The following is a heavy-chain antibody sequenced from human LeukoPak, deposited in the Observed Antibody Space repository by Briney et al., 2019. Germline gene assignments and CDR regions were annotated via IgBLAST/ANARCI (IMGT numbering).Heavy chain of an antibody. D-gene: IGHD4-17*01. V-gene: IGHV1-18*04. J-gene: IGHJ5*02. CDR3: ARTTRHNWFDP. Sequence: ASVKVSCKASGYTFTDYYIHWVRQAPGQGLEWMGWISAYNGNTNYAQKLQGRVTMTTDTSTSTAYMELRSLRSDDTAVYYCARTTRHNWFDPWGQGTLVTVSS. CDR1: GYTFTDYY. CDR2: ISAYNGNT.